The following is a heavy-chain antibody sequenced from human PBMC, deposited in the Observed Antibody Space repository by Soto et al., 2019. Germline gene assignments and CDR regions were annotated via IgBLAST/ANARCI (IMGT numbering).Heavy chain of an antibody. D-gene: IGHD5-12*01. CDR2: IYWDDDK. Sequence: QITLKESGPTLVKPTQTLTLTCTFSGFSLSTSGVGVGWIRQPPGKALEWLALIYWDDDKRYSPSLKSRLTITKDTSKTHVVLTTTNMDPVDTATYYCAHKLPYSATFDPWGQGTLVTVSS. CDR3: AHKLPYSATFDP. J-gene: IGHJ5*02. CDR1: GFSLSTSGVG. V-gene: IGHV2-5*02.